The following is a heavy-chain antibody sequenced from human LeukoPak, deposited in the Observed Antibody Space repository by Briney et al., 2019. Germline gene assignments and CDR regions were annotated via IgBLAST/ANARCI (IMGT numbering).Heavy chain of an antibody. CDR3: ARDRGYIAT. Sequence: GGSLMLSWAASGFTFGSYWMHWVRQAPGKGLVWVSRINTDGSSTSYADSVKGRFTISRDNAKNTLYLQMNSLRAEDTAVYYCARDRGYIATWGQGTLVTVSS. CDR2: INTDGSST. J-gene: IGHJ5*02. V-gene: IGHV3-74*01. CDR1: GFTFGSYW. D-gene: IGHD5-12*01.